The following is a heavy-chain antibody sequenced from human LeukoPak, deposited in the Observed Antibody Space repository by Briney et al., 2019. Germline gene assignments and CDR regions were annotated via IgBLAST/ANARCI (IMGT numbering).Heavy chain of an antibody. CDR1: GFTFSNYA. Sequence: GGSLRLSCAASGFTFSNYAMNWVRQAPGKGLEWVSAFSGDGGNTFYADSVKGRFTITRDNSQNTLYVQMNSLRAEDTAVYYCAKGSRFGVVIIPYFDYWGQGTLVTVSS. CDR3: AKGSRFGVVIIPYFDY. D-gene: IGHD3-3*01. J-gene: IGHJ4*02. V-gene: IGHV3-23*01. CDR2: FSGDGGNT.